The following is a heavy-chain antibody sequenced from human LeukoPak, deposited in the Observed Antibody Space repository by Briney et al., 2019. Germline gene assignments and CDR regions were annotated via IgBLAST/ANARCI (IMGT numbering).Heavy chain of an antibody. CDR3: ARDPGGSYSTTRGDWFDP. CDR1: GGSVRSYY. CDR2: IYHDGKS. V-gene: IGHV4-4*07. Sequence: SETLSLTCTVSGGSVRSYYWTWLRQSAGKGLEWIGRIYHDGKSDSSLSLKSRVIMSIDTSKNQFSLNPHSVTAADTAVYYCARDPGGSYSTTRGDWFDPWGQGVLVTVSS. J-gene: IGHJ5*02. D-gene: IGHD1-1*01.